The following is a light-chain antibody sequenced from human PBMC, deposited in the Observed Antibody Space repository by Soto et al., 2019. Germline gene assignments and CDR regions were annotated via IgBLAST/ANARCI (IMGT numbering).Light chain of an antibody. V-gene: IGKV3-20*01. Sequence: EIVLTQSPGTLSLSPGERATLSCRASQSVSSSYLAGYQQKPGQAPRLLIYGASSRATGIPDRFSGSGSGTDFTLTINRLEPEDFAVYYCQQYGSSPWTFGQGTKVEIK. CDR1: QSVSSSY. J-gene: IGKJ1*01. CDR3: QQYGSSPWT. CDR2: GAS.